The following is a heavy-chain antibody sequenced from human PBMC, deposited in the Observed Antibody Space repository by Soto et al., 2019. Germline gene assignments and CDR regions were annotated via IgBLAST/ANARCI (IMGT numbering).Heavy chain of an antibody. CDR3: ARLYDSSGYYYDPYYYYYYGMDV. Sequence: PGESLKISCKGSGYSFTSYWIGWVRQMPGKGLEWTGIIYPGDSDTRYSPSFQGQVTISADKSISTAYLQWSSLKASDTAMYYCARLYDSSGYYYDPYYYYYYGMDVWGQGTTVTVSS. CDR2: IYPGDSDT. V-gene: IGHV5-51*01. CDR1: GYSFTSYW. D-gene: IGHD3-22*01. J-gene: IGHJ6*02.